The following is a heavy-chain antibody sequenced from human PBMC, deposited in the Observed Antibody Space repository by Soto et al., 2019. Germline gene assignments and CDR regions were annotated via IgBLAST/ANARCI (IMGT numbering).Heavy chain of an antibody. D-gene: IGHD1-1*01. CDR3: ARGSGNYFDY. Sequence: SETLSLTCTVSGGSISSYYWSWIRQPPGKGLEWIGYIYYSGSTNYNPSLKSRVTISVDTSKNQFSLKLSSVTVADTAVYYCARGSGNYFDYWGQGTRVTVSS. CDR1: GGSISSYY. CDR2: IYYSGST. J-gene: IGHJ4*02. V-gene: IGHV4-59*01.